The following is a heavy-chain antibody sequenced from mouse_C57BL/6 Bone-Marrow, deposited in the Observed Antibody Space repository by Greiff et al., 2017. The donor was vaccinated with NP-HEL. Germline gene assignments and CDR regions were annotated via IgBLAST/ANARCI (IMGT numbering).Heavy chain of an antibody. CDR3: ARSGYGNFVMDY. Sequence: VQLQQSGPELVKPGASVKMSCKASGYTFTDYNMHWVKQSHGKSLEWIGYINPNNGGTSYNQKFKGKATLTVNKSSSTAYMELRSLTSEDSAVYYCARSGYGNFVMDYWGQGTSVTVSS. CDR2: INPNNGGT. CDR1: GYTFTDYN. J-gene: IGHJ4*01. D-gene: IGHD2-1*01. V-gene: IGHV1-22*01.